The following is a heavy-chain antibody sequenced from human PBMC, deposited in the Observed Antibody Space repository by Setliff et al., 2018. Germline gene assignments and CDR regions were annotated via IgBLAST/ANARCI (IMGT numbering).Heavy chain of an antibody. J-gene: IGHJ3*02. Sequence: GGSLRLSCVVSGFSFSRHWMSWVRQAPGKGLEWVADIKQDGSTEYYLDSVKGRFTISRDNAKRSLYLQMNGLRADDTGVYYCVRDDADNYDAFDNWGQGTLVTVSS. V-gene: IGHV3-7*01. CDR3: VRDDADNYDAFDN. D-gene: IGHD3-22*01. CDR2: IKQDGSTE. CDR1: GFSFSRHW.